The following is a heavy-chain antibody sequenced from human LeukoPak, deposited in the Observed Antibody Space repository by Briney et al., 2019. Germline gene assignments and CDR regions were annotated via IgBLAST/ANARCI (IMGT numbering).Heavy chain of an antibody. D-gene: IGHD6-13*01. CDR3: ARDSGSSWFDP. CDR1: GGSINSYY. CDR2: IYYSGNS. J-gene: IGHJ5*02. V-gene: IGHV4-59*01. Sequence: SETLSLTCTVSGGSINSYYWSWIRQPPGKGLEWIGYIYYSGNSNYNPSLKSRVTISVDTSKNQFSLKLSSVTAADTAVYYCARDSGSSWFDPWGQGTLVTVSS.